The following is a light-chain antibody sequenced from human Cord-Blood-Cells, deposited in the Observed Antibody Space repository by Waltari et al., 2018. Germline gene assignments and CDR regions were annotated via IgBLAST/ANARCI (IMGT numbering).Light chain of an antibody. J-gene: IGKJ3*01. CDR2: AAS. V-gene: IGKV1-8*01. CDR3: QQYYSYPLT. CDR1: QGISSY. Sequence: AIRMTQSPSPFSASTVDRVTITCRASQGISSYLAWYQQKPGKAPKLLIYAASTLQSGVPSRFSGSGSGTDFTLTISCLQSEDFATYYCQQYYSYPLTFGPGTKVDIK.